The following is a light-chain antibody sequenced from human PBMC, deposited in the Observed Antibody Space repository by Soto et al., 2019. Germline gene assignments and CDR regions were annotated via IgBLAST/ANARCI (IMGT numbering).Light chain of an antibody. CDR3: QQYSTSRT. CDR2: GAS. V-gene: IGKV3-20*01. Sequence: EIVLTQSPGTLSLSPGARAPLSCRASQSLTSDYLAWYQQKPGQTPRLLIHGASSRATGIPDRFSGSGSGTDFTLTVSSLEPEDFAVYYCQQYSTSRTFGQGTKVDIK. CDR1: QSLTSDY. J-gene: IGKJ1*01.